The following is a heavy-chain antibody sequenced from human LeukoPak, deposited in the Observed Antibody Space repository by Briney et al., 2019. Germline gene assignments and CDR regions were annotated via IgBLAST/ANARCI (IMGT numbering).Heavy chain of an antibody. CDR2: ISGSGGST. CDR1: GFTFSSYG. V-gene: IGHV3-23*01. CDR3: AKRTDGSGSYYIDY. D-gene: IGHD3-10*01. Sequence: GGSLRLSCAASGFTFSSYGMSWVRQAPGKGLEWVSGISGSGGSTYYADSVKGRFTISRDNSKNTLYLQMNSLRAEDTAVYYCAKRTDGSGSYYIDYWGQGTLVTVSS. J-gene: IGHJ4*02.